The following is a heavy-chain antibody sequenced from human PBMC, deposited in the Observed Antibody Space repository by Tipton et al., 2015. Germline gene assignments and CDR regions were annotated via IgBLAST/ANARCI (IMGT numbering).Heavy chain of an antibody. CDR2: ISYDESNT. V-gene: IGHV3-30*03. D-gene: IGHD5-12*01. Sequence: SLRLSCAASGFVFNNYWMSWIRQAPGKGLEWVALISYDESNTYYADSVKGRFTISRDNSKNTLYLQMNSLRAEDTAVYYCARSGGYGWDSWGQGTLVTVSS. CDR1: GFVFNNYW. CDR3: ARSGGYGWDS. J-gene: IGHJ4*02.